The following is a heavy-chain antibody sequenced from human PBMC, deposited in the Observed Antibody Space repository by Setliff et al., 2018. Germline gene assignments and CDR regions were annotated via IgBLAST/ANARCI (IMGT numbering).Heavy chain of an antibody. Sequence: HPGRSLRLSCAASGFTFSTYVMTWVRQAPGKGLEWVSSIHGEGFDTYYADSVKGRFTISRDNSKNTLFLEMNSLRTEDTAVYYCAKGQGQYYDSSGYYGRVLDYWGQGTLVTVSS. CDR1: GFTFSTYV. CDR2: IHGEGFDT. CDR3: AKGQGQYYDSSGYYGRVLDY. V-gene: IGHV3-23*01. D-gene: IGHD3-22*01. J-gene: IGHJ4*02.